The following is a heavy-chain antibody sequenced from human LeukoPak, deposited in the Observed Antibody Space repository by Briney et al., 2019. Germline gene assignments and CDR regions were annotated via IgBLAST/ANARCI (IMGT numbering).Heavy chain of an antibody. CDR3: ARDRVGSGWPRPFYFEF. CDR2: ISPNTGAT. Sequence: ASVKVSCTPSGYTFTVYYLHWVRQAPGQALEWMGWISPNTGATFYAQNFQGRVTLSRDTSISTAYMDLSSLRSDDTAVYYCARDRVGSGWPRPFYFEFWGQGTLVTVSS. V-gene: IGHV1-2*02. CDR1: GYTFTVYY. J-gene: IGHJ4*02. D-gene: IGHD6-19*01.